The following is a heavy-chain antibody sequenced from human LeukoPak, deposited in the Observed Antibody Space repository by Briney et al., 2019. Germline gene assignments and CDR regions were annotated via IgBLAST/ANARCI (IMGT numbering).Heavy chain of an antibody. CDR2: IRYDGSNK. J-gene: IGHJ6*03. D-gene: IGHD6-6*01. CDR1: GFTFSSYG. CDR3: AYSSSSGHYYYYMDV. V-gene: IGHV3-30*02. Sequence: GGSLRLSCAASGFTFSSYGMHWVRQAPGKGLEWVAFIRYDGSNKYYADSVKGRFTISRDNSKNTLYLQMNSLRAEDTAVYYCAYSSSSGHYYYYMDVWGKGTTVTVSS.